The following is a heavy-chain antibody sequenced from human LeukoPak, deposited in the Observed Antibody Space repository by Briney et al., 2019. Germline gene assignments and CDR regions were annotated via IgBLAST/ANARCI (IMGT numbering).Heavy chain of an antibody. Sequence: GGSLRLSCAASGFTFSNYWMSWVRQAPGKGLEWVANIKQDGREKYYLDSVKGRFTISRDNAKNSLYLQMNSLRAEDTAVYYCAKAPTPVVAATLFHHWGQGTLVTVS. D-gene: IGHD2-15*01. CDR2: IKQDGREK. V-gene: IGHV3-7*03. J-gene: IGHJ1*01. CDR3: AKAPTPVVAATLFHH. CDR1: GFTFSNYW.